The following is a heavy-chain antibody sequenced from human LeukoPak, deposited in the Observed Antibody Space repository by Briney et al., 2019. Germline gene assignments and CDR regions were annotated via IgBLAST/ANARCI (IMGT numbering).Heavy chain of an antibody. CDR1: GGSISSSSYY. Sequence: PSETLSLNCTVSGGSISSSSYYWGWIRQPPGKGLEWIGSIYYSGSTYYNPSLKSRVTISIDTSKNQFSLRLNSVTATDTAVYSCARLNKPGWFDPWGQGTLVTVSS. V-gene: IGHV4-39*01. J-gene: IGHJ5*02. D-gene: IGHD1-14*01. CDR3: ARLNKPGWFDP. CDR2: IYYSGST.